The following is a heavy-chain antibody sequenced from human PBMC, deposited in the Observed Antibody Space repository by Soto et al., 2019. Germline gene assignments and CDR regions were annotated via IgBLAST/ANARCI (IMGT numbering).Heavy chain of an antibody. CDR2: VSTSGRST. J-gene: IGHJ4*02. V-gene: IGHV3-64D*06. CDR1: GFIFSEST. Sequence: PGGSLRLSCSASGFIFSESTIYWVRQVPGKGLEAISAVSTSGRSTYYADSVKDRFTISRDNSKNTLFLQMGSPRPEDTAIYYCVKQAHGLDGVAFDYWGQGTQVT. CDR3: VKQAHGLDGVAFDY. D-gene: IGHD2-15*01.